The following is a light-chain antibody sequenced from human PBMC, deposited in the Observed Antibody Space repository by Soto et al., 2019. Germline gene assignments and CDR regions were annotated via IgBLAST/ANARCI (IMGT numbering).Light chain of an antibody. CDR3: QHYNSYSEA. V-gene: IGKV1-5*03. CDR2: KAS. CDR1: QTISRC. J-gene: IGKJ1*01. Sequence: IQMPQAPSTLYGSVADRVTITCRASQTISRCLAWYQEKPGKAPKLLIYKASTLKSGVPSRFSGSGSGTEFPPTISILQADDFANYYRQHYNSYSEAFGQGTKVDI.